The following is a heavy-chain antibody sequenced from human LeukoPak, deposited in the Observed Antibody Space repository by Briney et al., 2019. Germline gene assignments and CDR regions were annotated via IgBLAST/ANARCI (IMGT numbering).Heavy chain of an antibody. CDR1: GGSISSGGYS. Sequence: SHTLSLTCAVSGGSISSGGYSWSWIRQPPGKGLEWIGYIYHSGSTYYNPSLKSRVTISVDRSKTQFSLKLSSVTAADTAVYYSARVTAYGDYVDYWGQGTLVTVSS. CDR3: ARVTAYGDYVDY. V-gene: IGHV4-30-2*01. D-gene: IGHD4-17*01. CDR2: IYHSGST. J-gene: IGHJ4*02.